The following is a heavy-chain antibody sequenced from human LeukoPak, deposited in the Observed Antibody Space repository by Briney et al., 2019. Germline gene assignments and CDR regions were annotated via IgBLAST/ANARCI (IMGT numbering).Heavy chain of an antibody. CDR2: IYSGGST. CDR3: ARDEVGTTFDY. V-gene: IGHV3-66*02. D-gene: IGHD1-26*01. J-gene: IGHJ4*02. Sequence: GGSLRLSCAASGFTVSSNYMSWVRQAPGKGLEWVSVIYSGGSTYYADSVKGRFTISRDNSKNTLYLQMNSLRAEDTAVYYCARDEVGTTFDYWGQGTLATVSS. CDR1: GFTVSSNY.